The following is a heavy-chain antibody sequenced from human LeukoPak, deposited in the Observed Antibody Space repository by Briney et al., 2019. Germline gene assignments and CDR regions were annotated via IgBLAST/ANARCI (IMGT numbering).Heavy chain of an antibody. CDR2: ISSSSSYI. D-gene: IGHD2-2*02. Sequence: GGSLRLPCAASGFTFSSYSMNWVRQAPGKGLEWFSSISSSSSYIYYADSVKGRFTISRDNAKNSLYLQMNSLRAEDTAVYYCARDRIPAAITGDAFDIWGQGTMVTVSS. CDR3: ARDRIPAAITGDAFDI. CDR1: GFTFSSYS. V-gene: IGHV3-21*01. J-gene: IGHJ3*02.